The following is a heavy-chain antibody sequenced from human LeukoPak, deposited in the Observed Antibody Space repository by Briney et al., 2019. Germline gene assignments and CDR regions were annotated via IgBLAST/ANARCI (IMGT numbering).Heavy chain of an antibody. Sequence: ASVKVSCKAPGYTFTEYYLHWLRQAPGQGLEWMRWVTLSTGDIYYAQNFQGRVTMTRDTSISTAYMQLGSLKSDDTAVYYCARDIAPSGSWWFDSWGQGTLVTVSS. CDR3: ARDIAPSGSWWFDS. CDR2: VTLSTGDI. J-gene: IGHJ5*01. D-gene: IGHD6-13*01. V-gene: IGHV1-2*02. CDR1: GYTFTEYY.